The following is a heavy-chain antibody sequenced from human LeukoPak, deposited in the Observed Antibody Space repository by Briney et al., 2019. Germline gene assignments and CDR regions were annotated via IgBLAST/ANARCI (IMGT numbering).Heavy chain of an antibody. CDR1: GYSISSGYY. CDR3: ARGRDSSGYEYYFDY. Sequence: SETLSLTCTVSGYSISSGYYWGWIRQPPGKGLEWIGEINHSGSTNYNPSLRSRVTISVDTSKNQFSLKLSSVTAADTAIYYCARGRDSSGYEYYFDYWGQGTLVTVSS. D-gene: IGHD3-22*01. CDR2: INHSGST. V-gene: IGHV4-38-2*02. J-gene: IGHJ4*02.